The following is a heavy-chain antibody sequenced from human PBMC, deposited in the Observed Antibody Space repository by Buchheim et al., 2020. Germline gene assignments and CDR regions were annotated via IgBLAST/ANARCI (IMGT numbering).Heavy chain of an antibody. V-gene: IGHV4-34*02. CDR1: GGSFSRSS. CDR2: LNHTGST. J-gene: IGHJ5*02. CDR3: AVTTRGDFWSWGWFDP. D-gene: IGHD3-3*01. Sequence: QVQLQQWGAGLLKLSETLSLNCAVYGGSFSRSSWSWIRKTPGKGLDWIGELNHTGSTNNTPSFKSRVTISVDRSNNQVHLKLTAVTAADTAVYYCAVTTRGDFWSWGWFDPWGQGTL.